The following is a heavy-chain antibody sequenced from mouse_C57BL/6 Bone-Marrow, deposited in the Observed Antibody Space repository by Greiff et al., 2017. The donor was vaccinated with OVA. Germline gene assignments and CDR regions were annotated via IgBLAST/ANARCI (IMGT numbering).Heavy chain of an antibody. CDR1: GFTFTDYY. J-gene: IGHJ2*01. CDR3: ARRRWDAHFDY. Sequence: EVQLVESGGGLVQPGGSLSLSCAASGFTFTDYYMSWVRQPPGKALEWLGFIRNKANGYTTEYSASVKGRFTISRDNSQSTLYLQMNALRAEDSATYYCARRRWDAHFDYWGQGTTLTVSS. V-gene: IGHV7-3*01. D-gene: IGHD4-1*01. CDR2: IRNKANGYTT.